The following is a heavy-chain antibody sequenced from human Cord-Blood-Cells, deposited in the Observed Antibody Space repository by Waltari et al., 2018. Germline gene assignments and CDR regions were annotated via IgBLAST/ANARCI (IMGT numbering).Heavy chain of an antibody. D-gene: IGHD3-10*01. V-gene: IGHV3-13*01. Sequence: EVQLVESGGGLVQPGGSLRLSCAASGFTFSSYDMHWVRQATGKVREWVSAIGTAGDTYYPGSVKGRFTISRENAKNSLYLQMNSLIAGDTAVYYCARSRDFDLWGRGTLVTVSS. CDR2: IGTAGDT. CDR3: ARSRDFDL. J-gene: IGHJ2*01. CDR1: GFTFSSYD.